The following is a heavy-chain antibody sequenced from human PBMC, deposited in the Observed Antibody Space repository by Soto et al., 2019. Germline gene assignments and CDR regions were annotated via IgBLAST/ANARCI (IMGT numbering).Heavy chain of an antibody. V-gene: IGHV1-3*04. D-gene: IGHD1-26*01. Sequence: ASVKLSCTASEYTFTTYAMHWVRQAPGQRLEWMGWINTGNGNTKYSQKFQGRVTITRDTSASTAYMELSSLISEDTAVYYCARNAVGTYHFDYWGQGTLVTVS. CDR2: INTGNGNT. CDR1: EYTFTTYA. J-gene: IGHJ4*02. CDR3: ARNAVGTYHFDY.